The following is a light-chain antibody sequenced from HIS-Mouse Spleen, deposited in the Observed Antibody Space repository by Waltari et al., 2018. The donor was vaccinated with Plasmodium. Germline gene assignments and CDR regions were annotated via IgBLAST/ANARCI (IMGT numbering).Light chain of an antibody. CDR3: QQSYSTPLT. CDR1: QSISSY. V-gene: IGKV1-39*01. J-gene: IGKJ4*01. Sequence: DIQMTQSPSSLSASVGDRFTITCRASQSISSYLNWYQQKPGKAPKILIYAASSLQSGVPSRFSGSGSGTDFTLTISSLQPEDFATYYCQQSYSTPLTFGGGTKVEIK. CDR2: AAS.